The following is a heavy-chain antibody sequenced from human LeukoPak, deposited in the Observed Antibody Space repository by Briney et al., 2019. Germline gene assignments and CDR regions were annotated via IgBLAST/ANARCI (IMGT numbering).Heavy chain of an antibody. J-gene: IGHJ4*03. D-gene: IGHD3-9*01. V-gene: IGHV4-34*01. CDR3: ARVAVLRYFDWLSSISYFDY. Sequence: PSETLSLTCAVYGGSFSGYCWSWIRQPPGKGLEWIGEINHSGSTNYNPSLKSRVTISVDTSKNQFSLKLSSVTAADTAVYYCARVAVLRYFDWLSSISYFDYWGQGTLVTVSS. CDR1: GGSFSGYC. CDR2: INHSGST.